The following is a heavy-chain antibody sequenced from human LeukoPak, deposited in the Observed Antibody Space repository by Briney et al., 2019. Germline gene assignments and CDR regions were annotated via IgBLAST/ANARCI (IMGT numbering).Heavy chain of an antibody. CDR1: GYTFTSYY. CDR3: ASSLTYYYDSSGPSHFDY. CDR2: INPSGGST. Sequence: GASVKVSCKASGYTFTSYYMHWVRQASGQGLEWMGIINPSGGSTSYAQKFQGRVTMTRDTSTSTVYMELSSLRSEDTAVYYCASSLTYYYDSSGPSHFDYWGQGTLVTVSS. V-gene: IGHV1-46*01. D-gene: IGHD3-22*01. J-gene: IGHJ4*02.